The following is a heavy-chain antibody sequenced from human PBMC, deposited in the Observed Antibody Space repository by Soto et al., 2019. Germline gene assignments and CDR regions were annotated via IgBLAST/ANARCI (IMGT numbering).Heavy chain of an antibody. Sequence: GGSLRLSCAASGFTFSSYAMSRVRQAPGKGLEWVSAISGSGGSTYYADSVKGRFTISRDNSKNTLYLQMNSLRAEDTAVYYCAKDQAIFGVVIPITWGQGTLVTVSS. J-gene: IGHJ5*02. CDR3: AKDQAIFGVVIPIT. CDR1: GFTFSSYA. V-gene: IGHV3-23*01. CDR2: ISGSGGST. D-gene: IGHD3-3*01.